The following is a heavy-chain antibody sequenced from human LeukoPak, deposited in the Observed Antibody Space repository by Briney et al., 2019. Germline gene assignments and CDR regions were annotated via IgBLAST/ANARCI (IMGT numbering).Heavy chain of an antibody. CDR3: ARDMNYNLDF. Sequence: GGSLRLSCAASGFTFSHSYMHWVRQAPGKGLVWVSRIDIDGGTGYADSVKGRFTISRDNAKNTVELQMNDPRAEDTALYYCARDMNYNLDFWGQGTLVTVSS. J-gene: IGHJ4*02. V-gene: IGHV3-74*01. D-gene: IGHD1-1*01. CDR2: IDIDGGT. CDR1: GFTFSHSY.